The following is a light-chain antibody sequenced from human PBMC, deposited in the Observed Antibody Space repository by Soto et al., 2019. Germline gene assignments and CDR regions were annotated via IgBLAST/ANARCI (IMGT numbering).Light chain of an antibody. CDR3: SSYTSSSHV. CDR2: DVS. Sequence: QSVLTQPASVSGSPGQSITISCTGTSSDVGGYNYVSWYQQHPGKAPKLMIYDVSNRPSGVSNRFSGSKSGNTASLIISGLQAEDEADYYCSSYTSSSHVFGTGTKVTVL. J-gene: IGLJ1*01. CDR1: SSDVGGYNY. V-gene: IGLV2-14*01.